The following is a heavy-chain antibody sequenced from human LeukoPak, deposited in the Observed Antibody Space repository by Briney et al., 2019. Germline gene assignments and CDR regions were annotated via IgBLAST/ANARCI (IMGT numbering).Heavy chain of an antibody. Sequence: PGGSLRLSCAASGFTFSSHAMSWVRQAPGKGLEWVSAISGSGGSTYYADSVKGRFTISRDNSKNTLYLQMNSLRAEDTAVYYCAKGTDTIFGVFYSSLYFDYWGQGTLVTVSS. CDR3: AKGTDTIFGVFYSSLYFDY. CDR2: ISGSGGST. V-gene: IGHV3-23*01. J-gene: IGHJ4*02. D-gene: IGHD3-3*01. CDR1: GFTFSSHA.